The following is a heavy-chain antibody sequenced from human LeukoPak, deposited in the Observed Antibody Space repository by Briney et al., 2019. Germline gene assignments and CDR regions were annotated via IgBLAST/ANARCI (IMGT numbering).Heavy chain of an antibody. CDR2: INPNDGAT. D-gene: IGHD3-16*01. V-gene: IGHV1-46*01. Sequence: ASVKVSCRASGYTFTMYYIHWVRQAPGQGLEWMGMINPNDGATTYTQRFQGRVTMTRDMSTTTVYMDLRSLRSEDTAVYFCGMEQRGGLSGSLGGLFASYHTYYYMDVWGRGTTVTVSS. J-gene: IGHJ6*03. CDR1: GYTFTMYY. CDR3: GMEQRGGLSGSLGGLFASYHTYYYMDV.